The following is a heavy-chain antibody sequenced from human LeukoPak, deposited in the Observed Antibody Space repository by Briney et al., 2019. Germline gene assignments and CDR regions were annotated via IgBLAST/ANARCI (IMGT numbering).Heavy chain of an antibody. CDR2: IYYSGST. J-gene: IGHJ4*02. V-gene: IGHV4-31*03. Sequence: SETLSLTCTVSGDSINSGDYYWSWIRQHPGQGLEWIGYIYYSGSTYYNPSLKSRVTISMDTSKNQFSLRLSSVTAADTAVYYCARGESSGRPTTFDYWGQGTLVTVSS. CDR3: ARGESSGRPTTFDY. D-gene: IGHD6-19*01. CDR1: GDSINSGDYY.